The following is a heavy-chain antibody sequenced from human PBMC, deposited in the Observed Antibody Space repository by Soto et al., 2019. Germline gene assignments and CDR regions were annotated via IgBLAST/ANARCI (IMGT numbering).Heavy chain of an antibody. CDR2: IIPILGIA. V-gene: IGHV1-69*02. CDR1: GYSLTGNS. D-gene: IGHD2-2*01. J-gene: IGHJ6*04. CDR3: ARRSKVPAAIGMDV. Sequence: GASVKVSCKASGYSLTGNSMHWVRQAPGQGLEWMGRIIPILGIANYAQKFQGRVTITADKSTSTAYMELSSLRSEDTAVYYCARRSKVPAAIGMDVWGKGTTVTVSS.